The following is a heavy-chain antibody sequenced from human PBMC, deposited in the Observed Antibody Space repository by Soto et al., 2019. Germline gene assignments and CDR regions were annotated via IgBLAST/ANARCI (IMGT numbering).Heavy chain of an antibody. Sequence: QVQLVQSGAEVKKPGSSVKVSCKTSGGTFSTYAIVWVRQAPGEGLEWMGGIIPIFGTANYAQKFQDRVTITAAKSTHTALTELSRVNSDDTAMYYFAGSSGTNYGVGADCYFASWGKGPLVTVS. CDR1: GGTFSTYA. J-gene: IGHJ4*02. D-gene: IGHD1-26*01. V-gene: IGHV1-69*06. CDR2: IIPIFGTA. CDR3: AGSSGTNYGVGADCYFAS.